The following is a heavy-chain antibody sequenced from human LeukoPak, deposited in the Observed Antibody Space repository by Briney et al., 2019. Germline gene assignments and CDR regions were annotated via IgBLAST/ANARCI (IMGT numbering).Heavy chain of an antibody. Sequence: SGTLSLTCAVSGGSISSSTNWWSWVRQPPGKGLEWIGEIYHSGGTNDNPSLKSRITISVDTSKNQFSLKLSSVTAADTAVYYCARGGNRRNLPDYWGQGTLVTVSS. CDR3: ARGGNRRNLPDY. J-gene: IGHJ4*02. CDR2: IYHSGGT. CDR1: GGSISSSTNW. D-gene: IGHD1-14*01. V-gene: IGHV4-4*02.